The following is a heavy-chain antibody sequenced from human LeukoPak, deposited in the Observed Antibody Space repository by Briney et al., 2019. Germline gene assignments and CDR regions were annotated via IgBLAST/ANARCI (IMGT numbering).Heavy chain of an antibody. V-gene: IGHV1-18*01. CDR1: GGTFSSYA. D-gene: IGHD2-2*02. Sequence: ASVKVSCKASGGTFSSYAINWVRQAPGQGLEWMAWISAYNGNTNYAQKFHGRVTLTRDTSTSIAYMELRSLRSDDTAVYFCARGMSGYTEDPFDIWGQGTVVTVSS. J-gene: IGHJ3*02. CDR3: ARGMSGYTEDPFDI. CDR2: ISAYNGNT.